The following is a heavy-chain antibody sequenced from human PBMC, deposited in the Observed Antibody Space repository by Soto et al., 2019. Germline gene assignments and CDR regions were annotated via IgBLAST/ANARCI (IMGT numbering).Heavy chain of an antibody. J-gene: IGHJ4*02. CDR1: GGSISSGGYY. V-gene: IGHV4-31*03. D-gene: IGHD4-17*01. CDR2: IYYSGST. CDR3: ARAARDGDYVVDY. Sequence: QVQLQESGPGLVKPSQTLSLTCTVSGGSISSGGYYWSWIRQHPGKGLEWIGYIYYSGSTYYNPSLKRRVTLSVDTSTNQFSLKLSSETAADTAVYYCARAARDGDYVVDYWGQGTLVTVSS.